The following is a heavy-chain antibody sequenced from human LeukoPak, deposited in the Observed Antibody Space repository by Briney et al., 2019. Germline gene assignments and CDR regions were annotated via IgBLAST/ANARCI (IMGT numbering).Heavy chain of an antibody. Sequence: SETLSLTCAVYGGSFSGYYWSWIRQPPGKGLEWIGEINHSGSTNYNPSLKSRVTISVDTSKNQFPLKLSSVTAADTAVYYCARRGYCSSTSCYTPNWFDPWGQGTLVTVSS. D-gene: IGHD2-2*02. CDR1: GGSFSGYY. V-gene: IGHV4-34*01. CDR3: ARRGYCSSTSCYTPNWFDP. CDR2: INHSGST. J-gene: IGHJ5*02.